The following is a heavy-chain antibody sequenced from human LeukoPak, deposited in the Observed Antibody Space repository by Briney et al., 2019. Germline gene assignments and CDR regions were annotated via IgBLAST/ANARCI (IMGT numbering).Heavy chain of an antibody. CDR3: AAGDRNGWYFDY. V-gene: IGHV3-20*04. J-gene: IGHJ4*02. D-gene: IGHD6-19*01. CDR2: INWNGGST. Sequence: GGSLRLSCAAPGFTFDDHGMSWVRHVPGKGLEWVSGINWNGGSTGYADSVKGRFTISRDNAKNSLYLQMSSLIAEDTALYYCAAGDRNGWYFDYWGQGTLVTVSS. CDR1: GFTFDDHG.